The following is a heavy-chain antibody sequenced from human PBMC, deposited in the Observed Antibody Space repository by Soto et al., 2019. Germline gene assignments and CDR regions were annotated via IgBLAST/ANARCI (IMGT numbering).Heavy chain of an antibody. CDR3: TAHEYPSVG. D-gene: IGHD1-26*01. Sequence: GGSLRLSCAASGFSFSSYDMSWVRQAPGKGLEWVSRISGSGGDTYYADSVKGRFTISRDNSKNTLYLQMSSLRAEDSAVYYCTAHEYPSVGWAPGTLVPVSS. J-gene: IGHJ4*02. CDR1: GFSFSSYD. CDR2: ISGSGGDT. V-gene: IGHV3-23*01.